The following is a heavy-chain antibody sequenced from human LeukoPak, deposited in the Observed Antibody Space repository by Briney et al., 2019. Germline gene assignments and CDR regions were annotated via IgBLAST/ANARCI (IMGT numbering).Heavy chain of an antibody. CDR3: ASEERGRGVIDY. J-gene: IGHJ4*02. CDR1: GFTFSTSW. CDR2: IRKDGSDI. V-gene: IGHV3-7*01. Sequence: SGGSLRLSCAASGFTFSTSWMSWVRQAPGKGLEWVANIRKDGSDIHYVDSVKGRFTISRDNAKNSLYLEMSSLRGEDTALYYCASEERGRGVIDYWGQGTLVTVSS. D-gene: IGHD3-10*01.